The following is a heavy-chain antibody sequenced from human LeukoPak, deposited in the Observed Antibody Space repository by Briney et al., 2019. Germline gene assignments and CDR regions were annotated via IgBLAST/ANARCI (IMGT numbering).Heavy chain of an antibody. Sequence: GGSLRLSCAASGFTFSSYAMSWVRQAPGKGLEWVSAISGSGGSTYYADSVKGRFTISRGNSKNTLYLQMNSLRAEDTAVYYCAKVRRDGYNNYYYMDVWGKGTTVTVSS. D-gene: IGHD5-24*01. V-gene: IGHV3-23*01. CDR1: GFTFSSYA. J-gene: IGHJ6*03. CDR2: ISGSGGST. CDR3: AKVRRDGYNNYYYMDV.